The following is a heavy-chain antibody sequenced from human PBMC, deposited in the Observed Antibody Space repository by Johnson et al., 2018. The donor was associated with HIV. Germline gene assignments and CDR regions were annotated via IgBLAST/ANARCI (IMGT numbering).Heavy chain of an antibody. D-gene: IGHD1-26*01. V-gene: IGHV3-23*04. J-gene: IGHJ3*02. CDR1: GFTFSSYG. CDR2: VTGTGGDT. Sequence: VQLVESGGGVVQPGRSLRLSCAASGFTFSSYGMSWVRQAPGTGLEWVSGVTGTGGDTYYADSVTGRFTISREKSKNTLYLQMNSLRAEDTAVYYCAKDGGSYGGAFDIWGQGTMVTVSS. CDR3: AKDGGSYGGAFDI.